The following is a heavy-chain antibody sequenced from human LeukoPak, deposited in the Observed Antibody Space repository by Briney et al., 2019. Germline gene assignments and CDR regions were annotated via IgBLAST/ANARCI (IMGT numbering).Heavy chain of an antibody. J-gene: IGHJ4*02. CDR3: ARDRPSRRPGLVVDF. CDR1: GFTFSSYG. V-gene: IGHV3-23*01. D-gene: IGHD2-8*02. CDR2: ISGSGGST. Sequence: GGSLRLSCAASGFTFSSYGMSWVRQAPGKGLEWVSAISGSGGSTYYADSVKGRFTISGDNAKNSLYLQMNSLRADDTAVYYCARDRPSRRPGLVVDFWGQGTLVTVSS.